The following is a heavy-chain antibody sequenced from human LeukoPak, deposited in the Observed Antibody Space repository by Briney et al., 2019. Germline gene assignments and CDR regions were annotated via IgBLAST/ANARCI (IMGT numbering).Heavy chain of an antibody. V-gene: IGHV1-69*05. CDR3: TQGPSEYYYDSSSSHNWFDP. D-gene: IGHD3-22*01. CDR1: GGTFSSYA. CDR2: IIPIFGTA. Sequence: GSSVKVSCKASGGTFSSYAISWVRQAPGQGLEWMGRIIPIFGTANYAQKFQGRVTITTDESTSTAYMELSSLRSEDTAVYYCTQGPSEYYYDSSSSHNWFDPWGQGTLVTVSS. J-gene: IGHJ5*02.